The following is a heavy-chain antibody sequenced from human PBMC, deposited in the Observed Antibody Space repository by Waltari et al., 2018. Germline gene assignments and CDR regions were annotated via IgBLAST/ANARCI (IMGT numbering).Heavy chain of an antibody. Sequence: EVQLVESGGGLVKPGGSLRLSCATSGFTFSTYTMNWVRQAPGKGLEWVSSSSSSSSNRYYADSVKGRFTISRDNAKNSMYMHMNSLRVEDTAIYYCARGVSITETPWFAYWGQGTLVTVSS. CDR1: GFTFSTYT. CDR2: SSSSSSNR. V-gene: IGHV3-21*02. J-gene: IGHJ4*02. D-gene: IGHD5-12*01. CDR3: ARGVSITETPWFAY.